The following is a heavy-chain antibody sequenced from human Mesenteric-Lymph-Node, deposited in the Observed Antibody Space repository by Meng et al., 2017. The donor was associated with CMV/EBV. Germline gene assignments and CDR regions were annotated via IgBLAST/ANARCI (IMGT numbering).Heavy chain of an antibody. D-gene: IGHD2-8*01. CDR1: FRRSA. CDR3: ASLSSYCTNGVCRMGFDY. J-gene: IGHJ4*02. Sequence: FRRSAISWVRHAPGQGLEWMGGIIPIFGTANYAQKFQGRVTITTDESTSTAYMELSSLRSEDTAVYYCASLSSYCTNGVCRMGFDYWGQGTLVTVSS. CDR2: IIPIFGTA. V-gene: IGHV1-69*05.